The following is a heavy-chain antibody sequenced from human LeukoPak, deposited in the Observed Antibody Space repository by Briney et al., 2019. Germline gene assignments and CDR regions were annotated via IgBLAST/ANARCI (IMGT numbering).Heavy chain of an antibody. CDR2: SNPSSGGT. V-gene: IGHV1-2*02. CDR1: GYIFTGYY. J-gene: IGHJ4*02. D-gene: IGHD5-12*01. CDR3: ARGPGGGYDWLGH. Sequence: ASVKVSCKASGYIFTGYYLHRVRQAPGQGLEWMGWSNPSSGGTNYAQKLRGRVTMTRDTSISTAYMELSRLRSDDTAVYYCARGPGGGYDWLGHWGQGTLVTVSS.